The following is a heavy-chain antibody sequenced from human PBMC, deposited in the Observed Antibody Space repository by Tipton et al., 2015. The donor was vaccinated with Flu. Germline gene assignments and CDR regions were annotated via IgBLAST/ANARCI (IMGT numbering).Heavy chain of an antibody. CDR3: ASKVRGVHFDF. D-gene: IGHD3-10*01. J-gene: IGHJ4*02. Sequence: LRLSCSVSGGSIRSGSYYWGWIRQPPGQGLEWIGDMYYSGDTYHNPSLRSRVTISVDTSKNQFSLKLSSVTTADTAVYFCASKVRGVHFDFWGQGTLVTVSS. CDR2: MYYSGDT. CDR1: GGSIRSGSYY. V-gene: IGHV4-39*01.